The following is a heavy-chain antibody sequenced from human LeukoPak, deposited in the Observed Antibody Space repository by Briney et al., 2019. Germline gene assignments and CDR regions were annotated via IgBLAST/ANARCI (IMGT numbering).Heavy chain of an antibody. V-gene: IGHV4-34*01. CDR3: ARGASDF. J-gene: IGHJ4*02. CDR2: ISHSGST. CDR1: GGSFSGYY. Sequence: PSETLSLTCAVYGGSFSGYYWSWIRQPPGKGLEWIGEISHSGSTNYNPSLKSRVTISVDTSKNQFSLKLSSVTAADTAVYYCARGASDFWSQGTLVTVSS. D-gene: IGHD3-3*01.